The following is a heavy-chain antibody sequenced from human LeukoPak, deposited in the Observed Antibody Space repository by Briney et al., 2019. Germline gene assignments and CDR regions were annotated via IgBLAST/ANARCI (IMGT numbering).Heavy chain of an antibody. CDR2: IYYSGST. J-gene: IGHJ5*02. D-gene: IGHD6-13*01. Sequence: SETLSLTCTVSGGSISSGGYYWSWIRQHPGKGLEWIGYIYYSGSTYYNPSLKSRVTISVDTSKNQFPLKLSSVTAADTAVYYCARARGYSSTYWFDPWGQGTLVTVSS. V-gene: IGHV4-31*03. CDR3: ARARGYSSTYWFDP. CDR1: GGSISSGGYY.